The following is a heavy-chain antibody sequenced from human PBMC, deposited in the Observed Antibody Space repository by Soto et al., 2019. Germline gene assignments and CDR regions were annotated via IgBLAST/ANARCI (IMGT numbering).Heavy chain of an antibody. CDR1: GFTFSSYA. CDR2: ISGSGGST. CDR3: ANPGVGGGYCSGGSCSDEGY. V-gene: IGHV3-23*01. Sequence: GGSLRLSCAASGFTFSSYAMSWVRQAPGKGLEWVSAISGSGGSTYYADSVKGRFTISRDNSKNTLYLQMNSLRAEDTAVYYCANPGVGGGYCSGGSCSDEGYWGQGTLVTVSS. J-gene: IGHJ4*02. D-gene: IGHD2-15*01.